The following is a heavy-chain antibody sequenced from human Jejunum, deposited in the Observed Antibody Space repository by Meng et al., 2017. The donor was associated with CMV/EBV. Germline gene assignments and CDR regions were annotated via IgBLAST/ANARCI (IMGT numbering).Heavy chain of an antibody. J-gene: IGHJ3*01. V-gene: IGHV3-21*01. CDR2: ISTSSSFI. D-gene: IGHD5-12*01. CDR1: GFSFSTYG. CDR3: VRGDSGYDLTVFDV. Sequence: SGFSFSTYGMNWVRQAAGKGLEWVSCISTSSSFIHYADSIKDRFVISRDNDKNTLYLQMDSLRAEDTAVYYCVRGDSGYDLTVFDVWGQGTMVTVSS.